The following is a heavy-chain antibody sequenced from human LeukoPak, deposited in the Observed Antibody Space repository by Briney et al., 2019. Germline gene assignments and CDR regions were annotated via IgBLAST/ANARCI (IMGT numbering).Heavy chain of an antibody. CDR3: ARDLGGPGRGPFDY. CDR1: GLTFSSYS. D-gene: IGHD3-10*01. J-gene: IGHJ4*02. V-gene: IGHV3-48*04. Sequence: GGSLRLSCAASGLTFSSYSMNWVRQAPGKGLEWVSYISSSSSTIYYADSVKGRFTISRDNAKNSLYLQMNSLRAEDTAVYYCARDLGGPGRGPFDYWGQGTLVTVSS. CDR2: ISSSSSTI.